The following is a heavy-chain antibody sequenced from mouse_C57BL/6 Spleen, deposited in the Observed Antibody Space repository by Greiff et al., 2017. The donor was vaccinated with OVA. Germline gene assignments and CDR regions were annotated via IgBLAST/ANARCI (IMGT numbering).Heavy chain of an antibody. J-gene: IGHJ2*01. V-gene: IGHV1-76*01. Sequence: VQLQQSGAELVRPGASVKLSCKASGYTFTDYYINWVKQRPGQGLEWIARIYPGSGNTYYNEKFKGKATLTAEKSSSTAYMQLSSLTSEDSAVYFCATGEGIFDYWGQGTTLTVSS. CDR1: GYTFTDYY. CDR3: ATGEGIFDY. D-gene: IGHD4-1*01. CDR2: IYPGSGNT.